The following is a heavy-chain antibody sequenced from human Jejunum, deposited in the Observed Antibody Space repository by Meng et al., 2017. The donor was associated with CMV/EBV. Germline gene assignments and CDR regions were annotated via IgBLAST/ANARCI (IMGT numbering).Heavy chain of an antibody. CDR1: GFTVSSNY. Sequence: EVQRVESGGGWIQPGGSLRLSCVASGFTVSSNYMTWVRQAPGKGLEWVSVIYGGITTYYTDSVKGRFTISRDNSKNTVYLQMNSLRAEDTAVYYCAKSYGSGSYGIFDYWGPGTLVTVAS. J-gene: IGHJ4*02. D-gene: IGHD3-10*01. CDR2: IYGGITT. CDR3: AKSYGSGSYGIFDY. V-gene: IGHV3-53*01.